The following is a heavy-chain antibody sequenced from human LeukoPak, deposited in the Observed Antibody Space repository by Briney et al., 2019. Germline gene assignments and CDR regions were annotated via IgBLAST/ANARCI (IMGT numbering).Heavy chain of an antibody. CDR1: GFTLGDYA. V-gene: IGHV3-49*04. Sequence: GGSLRLSCTASGFTLGDYAMSWGRQAPGKGLEWVGFIRSKAYGGTTEYAASVKGRFTISRDDSKSIAYLQMNSLKTEDTAVYYCTIPRVGYSYGYNYWGQGTPVTVSS. CDR3: TIPRVGYSYGYNY. CDR2: IRSKAYGGTT. J-gene: IGHJ4*02. D-gene: IGHD5-18*01.